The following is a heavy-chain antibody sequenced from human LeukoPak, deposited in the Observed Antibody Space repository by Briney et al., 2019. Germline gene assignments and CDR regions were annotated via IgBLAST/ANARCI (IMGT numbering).Heavy chain of an antibody. V-gene: IGHV4-34*01. Sequence: MPSETLSLTCAVYGVSFSGYYWSWIRKPPGKGLEWIGEINHSGSTNYNPSLKSRVTISVDTSKNQFSLKLSSVTAADTAVYYCARGRPRINSLGMDVWGQGTTVTVSS. CDR3: ARGRPRINSLGMDV. J-gene: IGHJ6*02. CDR2: INHSGST. D-gene: IGHD2-15*01. CDR1: GVSFSGYY.